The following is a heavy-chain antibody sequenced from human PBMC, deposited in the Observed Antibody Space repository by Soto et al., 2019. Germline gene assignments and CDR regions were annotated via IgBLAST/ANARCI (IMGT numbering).Heavy chain of an antibody. D-gene: IGHD6-19*01. CDR1: GYTFTGYA. CDR2: INAGNGNT. Sequence: GASVKVSCKASGYTFTGYAMHLVRQAPGQRLEWMGWINAGNGNTKYSQKFQGRVTITRDTSASTAYMELSSLRSEDTAVYYCARGGGQWLVHGYWGQGTLVTVSS. CDR3: ARGGGQWLVHGY. V-gene: IGHV1-3*01. J-gene: IGHJ4*02.